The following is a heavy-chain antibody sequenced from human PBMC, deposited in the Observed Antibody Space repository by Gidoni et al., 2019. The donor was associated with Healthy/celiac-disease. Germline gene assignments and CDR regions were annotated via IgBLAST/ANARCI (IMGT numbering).Heavy chain of an antibody. CDR3: TTDFAQLYDSSGYETDY. J-gene: IGHJ4*02. Sequence: EVQLVESGGGLVKPGGSLRLSCAASGFTFSNAWMNWVRQAPGKGMEWVGRIKSKTDGGTTDYAAPVKGRFTISRDDSKNTLYLQMNSLKTEDTAVYYCTTDFAQLYDSSGYETDYWGQGTLVTVSS. D-gene: IGHD3-22*01. CDR1: GFTFSNAW. CDR2: IKSKTDGGTT. V-gene: IGHV3-15*07.